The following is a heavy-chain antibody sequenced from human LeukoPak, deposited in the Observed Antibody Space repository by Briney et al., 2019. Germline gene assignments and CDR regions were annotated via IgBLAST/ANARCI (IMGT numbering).Heavy chain of an antibody. D-gene: IGHD3-10*01. Sequence: PGGSLRLSCAASGFTFGSYGMHWVRQAPGKGLEWVTFIRSDGSNKYYADFVKGRFTISRDNSKNTLYLQMNSLRAEDTAVYYCAKDHAYYYGSGSYYIRGYFDYWGQGTLVTVSS. CDR1: GFTFGSYG. V-gene: IGHV3-30*02. J-gene: IGHJ4*02. CDR3: AKDHAYYYGSGSYYIRGYFDY. CDR2: IRSDGSNK.